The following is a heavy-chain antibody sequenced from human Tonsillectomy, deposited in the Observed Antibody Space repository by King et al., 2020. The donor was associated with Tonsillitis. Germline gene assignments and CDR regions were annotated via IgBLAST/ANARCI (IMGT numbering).Heavy chain of an antibody. CDR1: GSSISSGYY. CDR3: STTLTFYFDTSGYSPDAFDI. CDR2: VYHSGIT. D-gene: IGHD3-22*01. V-gene: IGHV4-38-2*02. J-gene: IGHJ3*02. Sequence: QLQESGPGLVKPSETLSLTGTVSGSSISSGYYWGWIRQPPGKGREWIGSVYHSGITYYNPSLKSRFTISLDTSKNQFSLKLSSVTAADTAVYYGSTTLTFYFDTSGYSPDAFDIWGQGAMVTVSS.